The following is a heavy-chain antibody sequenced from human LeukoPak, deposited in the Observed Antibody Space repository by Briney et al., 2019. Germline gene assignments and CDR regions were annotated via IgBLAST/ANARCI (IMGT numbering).Heavy chain of an antibody. CDR1: GGSFSGYY. CDR2: INHSGST. D-gene: IGHD4-23*01. CDR3: ASDLTTVVIGYGMDV. Sequence: PSETLSLTCAVHGGSFSGYYWSWIRQPPGKGLEWIGEINHSGSTNYNPSLKSRVTISVDTSKNQFSLKLSSVTAADTAVYYCASDLTTVVIGYGMDVWGQGTTVTVSS. V-gene: IGHV4-34*01. J-gene: IGHJ6*02.